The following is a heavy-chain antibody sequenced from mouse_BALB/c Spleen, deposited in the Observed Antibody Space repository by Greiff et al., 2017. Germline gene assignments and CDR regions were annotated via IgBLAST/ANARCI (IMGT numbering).Heavy chain of an antibody. J-gene: IGHJ3*01. D-gene: IGHD2-4*01. CDR1: GFSLSTSGMG. V-gene: IGHV8-12*01. Sequence: QVQLKESGPGILQPSQTLSLTCSFSGFSLSTSGMGVSWIRQPSGKGLEWLAHIYWDDDKRYNPSLKSRLTISKDTSRNQVFLKITSVDTADTATYYCARAYDYVFAYWGQGTLVTVSA. CDR3: ARAYDYVFAY. CDR2: IYWDDDK.